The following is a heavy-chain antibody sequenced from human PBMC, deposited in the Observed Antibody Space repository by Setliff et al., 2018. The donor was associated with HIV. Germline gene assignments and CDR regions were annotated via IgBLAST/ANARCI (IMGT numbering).Heavy chain of an antibody. CDR2: ISGSGRKT. CDR1: GFSFSLYA. D-gene: IGHD3-10*01. V-gene: IGHV3-23*01. Sequence: GGSLRLSCKATGFSFSLYAMSWVRQAPGKGLEWVSSISGSGRKTYYGDSVKGRFTISRDNSWDTVDLQMNTLRAEDTAVYYCAKAGSNYFDYWGQGTLVTVSS. J-gene: IGHJ4*02. CDR3: AKAGSNYFDY.